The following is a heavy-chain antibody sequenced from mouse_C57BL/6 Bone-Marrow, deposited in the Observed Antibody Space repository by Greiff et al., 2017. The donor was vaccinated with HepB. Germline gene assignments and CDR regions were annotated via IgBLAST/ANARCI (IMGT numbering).Heavy chain of an antibody. V-gene: IGHV1-64*01. CDR2: IRPNSGST. D-gene: IGHD1-1*01. CDR1: GYTFTSYW. Sequence: QVQLQQPGAELVKPGASVKLSCKASGYTFTSYWMHWVKQRPGQGLEWIGMIRPNSGSTNYNEKFKSKATLTVDKSSSTAYMQLSSQTSEDSAVYYCALFYYYGSSLDYWGQGTTLTVSS. J-gene: IGHJ2*01. CDR3: ALFYYYGSSLDY.